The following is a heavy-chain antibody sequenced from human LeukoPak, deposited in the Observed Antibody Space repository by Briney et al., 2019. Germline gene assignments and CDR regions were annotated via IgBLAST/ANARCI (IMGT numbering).Heavy chain of an antibody. CDR3: ARGLTSSWYRGWFDP. CDR1: GGSISSSY. V-gene: IGHV4-59*01. Sequence: SETLSLTCTVSGGSISSSYWSWIRHPPGKGLEWIGYIYYSGSTNYNPSLKSRVTISVYTSKNQFSLKLSSVTAADTAVYYCARGLTSSWYRGWFDPWGQGTLVTVSS. J-gene: IGHJ5*02. CDR2: IYYSGST. D-gene: IGHD6-13*01.